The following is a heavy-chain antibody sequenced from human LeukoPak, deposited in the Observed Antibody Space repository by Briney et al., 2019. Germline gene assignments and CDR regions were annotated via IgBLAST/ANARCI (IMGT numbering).Heavy chain of an antibody. J-gene: IGHJ4*02. CDR2: IHHNGGT. Sequence: SQTLFLTCTVSGGSISSGRYYWNWIRQHPGKGLEWLGYIHHNGGTYSNPSLRSRLTISVDTSKNQFSLKLSSVTDADTAVYYCARDNSGYLVLDYWGQGSLVTVSS. CDR1: GGSISSGRYY. D-gene: IGHD3-22*01. V-gene: IGHV4-31*03. CDR3: ARDNSGYLVLDY.